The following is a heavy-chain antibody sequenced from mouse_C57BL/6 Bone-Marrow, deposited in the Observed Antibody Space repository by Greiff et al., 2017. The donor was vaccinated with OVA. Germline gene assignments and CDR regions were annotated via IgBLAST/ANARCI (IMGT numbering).Heavy chain of an antibody. CDR3: ARGPYDYSWFAY. V-gene: IGHV1-69*01. Sequence: QVQLQQSGAELVMPGASVKLSCKASGYTFTSYWMHWVKQRPGQGLEWIGEIDPSDSYTNSNQKFNGKSTLTVDKSASTAYMQLSSLTSEDTAVYYCARGPYDYSWFAYWGQGTLVTVSA. CDR1: GYTFTSYW. CDR2: IDPSDSYT. D-gene: IGHD2-4*01. J-gene: IGHJ3*01.